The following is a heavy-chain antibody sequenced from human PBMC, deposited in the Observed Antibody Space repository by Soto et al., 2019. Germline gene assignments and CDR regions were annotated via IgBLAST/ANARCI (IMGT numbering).Heavy chain of an antibody. D-gene: IGHD2-2*01. CDR1: GFTFSNAW. CDR3: TTDGGIVVVPARYYYYGMDV. V-gene: IGHV3-15*01. CDR2: IKSKTDGGTT. Sequence: GGSLRLSCAASGFTFSNAWMSWVRQAPGKGLEWVGRIKSKTDGGTTGYAAPAKGRFTISRDDSKNTLYLQMNSLKTEDTAVYYCTTDGGIVVVPARYYYYGMDVWGQGTTVTVSS. J-gene: IGHJ6*02.